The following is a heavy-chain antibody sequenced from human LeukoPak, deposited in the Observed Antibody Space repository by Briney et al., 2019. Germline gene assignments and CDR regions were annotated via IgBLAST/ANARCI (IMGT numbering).Heavy chain of an antibody. CDR3: ARDGYSYGYGWFDP. Sequence: PSETLSLTCTVSGGSISSYYWSWIRQPPGKGLEWIGCIYYSGSTNYNPSLKSRVTISVDTSKNQFSLKLSSVTAADTAVYYCARDGYSYGYGWFDPWGQGTLVTVSS. CDR1: GGSISSYY. D-gene: IGHD5-18*01. CDR2: IYYSGST. J-gene: IGHJ5*02. V-gene: IGHV4-59*01.